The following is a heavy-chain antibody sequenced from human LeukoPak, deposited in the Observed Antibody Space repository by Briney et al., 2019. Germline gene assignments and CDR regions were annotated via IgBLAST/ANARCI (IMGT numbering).Heavy chain of an antibody. D-gene: IGHD6-13*01. CDR2: VYYSGST. CDR3: ASRAAARFDP. Sequence: SETLSLTCTVSGGSISSGDYYWSWIRQPPGKGLEWIGYVYYSGSTYYNPSLKSRVTISIDTSKNQFSLKVSSVTATDTAVYYCASRAAARFDPWGQGTLVAVSS. J-gene: IGHJ5*02. CDR1: GGSISSGDYY. V-gene: IGHV4-30-4*01.